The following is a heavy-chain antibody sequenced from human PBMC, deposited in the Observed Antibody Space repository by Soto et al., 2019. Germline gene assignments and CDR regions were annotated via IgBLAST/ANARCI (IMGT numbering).Heavy chain of an antibody. CDR2: ISPYSGNT. CDR3: AMGVNYSTLTPQDV. V-gene: IGHV1-18*01. J-gene: IGHJ6*02. CDR1: GYIFVNYV. D-gene: IGHD4-4*01. Sequence: QVQLVQSGDEVKKPGASVKVSCKASGYIFVNYVIAWVRQAPGQGLAWMGWISPYSGNTHYAGRVKARLTMTTDTSTSSVYMALGRLTADDTAVYYCAMGVNYSTLTPQDVWGQATPFSFS.